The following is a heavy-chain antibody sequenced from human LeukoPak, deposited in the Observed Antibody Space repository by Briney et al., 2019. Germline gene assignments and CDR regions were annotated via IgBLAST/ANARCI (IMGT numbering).Heavy chain of an antibody. V-gene: IGHV4-34*01. CDR2: INHSGST. CDR3: ARGRGYLWSTRGYFDY. CDR1: GGSFSGYY. Sequence: SETLSLTCAVYGGSFSGYYWSWIRQPPGKRLEWIGEINHSGSTNYNPSLKSRVTISVDTSKNQFSLKLSSVTAADTAVYYCARGRGYLWSTRGYFDYWGQGTLVTVSS. D-gene: IGHD3-10*01. J-gene: IGHJ4*02.